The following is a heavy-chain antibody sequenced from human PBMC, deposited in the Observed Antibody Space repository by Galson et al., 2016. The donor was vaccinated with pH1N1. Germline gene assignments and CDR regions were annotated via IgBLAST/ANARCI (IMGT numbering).Heavy chain of an antibody. Sequence: SLRLSCAASGFNFDTLAMHWVRQTPGKGLEWVAFISYNGHDQSYADSVKGRFTVSRDNSKNTLYLQMNSLRAEDTALYYCAREDWSYGDTYYYGLDVWGQGTTVTVSS. D-gene: IGHD4-17*01. CDR1: GFNFDTLA. CDR3: AREDWSYGDTYYYGLDV. CDR2: ISYNGHDQ. V-gene: IGHV3-30-3*01. J-gene: IGHJ6*02.